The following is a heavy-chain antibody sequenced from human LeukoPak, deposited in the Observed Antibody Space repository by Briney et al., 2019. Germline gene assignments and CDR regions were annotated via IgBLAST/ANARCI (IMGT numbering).Heavy chain of an antibody. Sequence: PSQTLSLTCTVSGGSISSGGYYWSWIRQHPGTGLEWIGYIYYSGSTYYNPSLKSRVTISVDTSKNQFSLKLSSVTAADTAVYYCAREGYYDSNQLDYWGQGTLVTVSS. CDR1: GGSISSGGYY. CDR2: IYYSGST. V-gene: IGHV4-30-4*08. J-gene: IGHJ4*02. D-gene: IGHD3-22*01. CDR3: AREGYYDSNQLDY.